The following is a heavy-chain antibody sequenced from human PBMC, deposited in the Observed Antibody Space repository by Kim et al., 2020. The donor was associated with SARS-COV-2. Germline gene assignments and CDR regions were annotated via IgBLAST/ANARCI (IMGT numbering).Heavy chain of an antibody. D-gene: IGHD6-13*01. J-gene: IGHJ6*02. CDR3: TRDNGGSQSYYYYYGMDV. CDR1: GFTVGDYA. CDR2: IRSKAYGGTT. V-gene: IGHV3-49*04. Sequence: GSLRLSCTASGFTVGDYAMSWVRQAPGKGLEWVGFIRSKAYGGTTEYAASVKGRFTISRDDSKSIAYLQMNSLKTEDTAVYYCTRDNGGSQSYYYYYGMDVWGQGTTVTVSS.